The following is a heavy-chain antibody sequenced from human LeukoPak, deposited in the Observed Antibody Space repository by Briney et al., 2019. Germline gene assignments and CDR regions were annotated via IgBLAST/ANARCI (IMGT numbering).Heavy chain of an antibody. D-gene: IGHD6-6*01. V-gene: IGHV3-21*01. CDR3: ARDGKAARTRGYFNY. J-gene: IGHJ4*02. CDR1: GFTFSSYS. CDR2: ISSSSSYI. Sequence: GGSLRLSCAASGFTFSSYSMNWVRQAPGKGLEWVSSISSSSSYIYYADSVKGRFTISRDNAKSSLYLQMNSLRAEDTAVYYCARDGKAARTRGYFNYWGQGTLVTVSS.